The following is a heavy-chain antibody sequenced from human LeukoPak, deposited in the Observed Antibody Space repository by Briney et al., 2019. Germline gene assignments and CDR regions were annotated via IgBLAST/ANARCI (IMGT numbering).Heavy chain of an antibody. CDR2: INPNSGGT. CDR1: GYTFTGYY. Sequence: EASVKVSCKASGYTFTGYYMHWVRQAPGQGLEWMGWINPNSGGTNYAQKFQGRVTMTRDMSISTAYMELSRLRSDDTAVYYCARGPHPILKYDSSAYRFDYWGQGTLVTVSS. CDR3: ARGPHPILKYDSSAYRFDY. D-gene: IGHD3-22*01. J-gene: IGHJ4*02. V-gene: IGHV1-2*02.